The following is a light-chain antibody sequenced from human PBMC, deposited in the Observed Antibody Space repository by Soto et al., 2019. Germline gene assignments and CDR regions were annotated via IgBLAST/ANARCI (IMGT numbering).Light chain of an antibody. Sequence: EIVLTQSPGTLSLSPGERTTLSCRASQSVTNSYLAWYQHKPGQAPRLPIYGASNRATGIPDRFSGSGSGADFTLTISRVEPEDSAVYYCQQYGSSPLTFGPGTKVDIK. CDR2: GAS. J-gene: IGKJ3*01. V-gene: IGKV3-20*01. CDR1: QSVTNSY. CDR3: QQYGSSPLT.